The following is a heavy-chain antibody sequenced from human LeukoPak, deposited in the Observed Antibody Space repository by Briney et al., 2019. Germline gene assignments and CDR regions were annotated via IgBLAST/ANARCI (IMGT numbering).Heavy chain of an antibody. Sequence: GGSLRLSCAASGFTVSNNYMSWVRQAPGKGLEWVSVIYSGGNSYYADSVKGRFTISRDSSKNTLYLQINSLRVEDTAMYYCANVGAFNIWGQGTMVTVSS. CDR2: IYSGGNS. V-gene: IGHV3-53*01. CDR3: ANVGAFNI. CDR1: GFTVSNNY. J-gene: IGHJ3*02.